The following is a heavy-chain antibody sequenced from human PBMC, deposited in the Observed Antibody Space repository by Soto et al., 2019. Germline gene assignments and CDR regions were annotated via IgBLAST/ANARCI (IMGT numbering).Heavy chain of an antibody. CDR1: GGSISSGEYY. J-gene: IGHJ6*02. V-gene: IGHV4-30-4*01. D-gene: IGHD3-10*01. CDR2: IYYSGST. Sequence: SETLSLTCTVSGGSISSGEYYWSWIRQPPGKGLEWIGYIYYSGSTYYNPSLKSRVTISVDTSKNQFSLKLSSVTAADAAVYYCDRDLTKVGQLWFVELLVRGMDVWGQGTTVTVSS. CDR3: DRDLTKVGQLWFVELLVRGMDV.